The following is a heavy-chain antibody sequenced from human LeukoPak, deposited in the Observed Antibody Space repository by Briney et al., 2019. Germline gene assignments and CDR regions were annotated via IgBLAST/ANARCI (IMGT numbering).Heavy chain of an antibody. J-gene: IGHJ4*02. D-gene: IGHD3-3*01. Sequence: ASVKVSCKASGYTFTGYYMHWVRQAPGQGLEWMGWINPNSGGTNYAQKFQGRVTMTRDTSISTAYMELSRLRSDGTAVYYCARGAYYDFWSGYSHSDYWGQGTLVTVSS. CDR2: INPNSGGT. CDR1: GYTFTGYY. V-gene: IGHV1-2*02. CDR3: ARGAYYDFWSGYSHSDY.